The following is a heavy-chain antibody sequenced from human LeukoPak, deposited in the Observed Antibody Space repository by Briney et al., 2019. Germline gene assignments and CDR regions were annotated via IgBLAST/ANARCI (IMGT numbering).Heavy chain of an antibody. CDR2: ISTSGFST. V-gene: IGHV3-23*01. CDR3: AKDAGGSYYGSGSYYHNFFDY. D-gene: IGHD3-10*01. CDR1: GFIFSSYT. Sequence: GGSLRLSCAASGFIFSSYTMTWVRQAPGKGLEWVSVISTSGFSTDYIDSVRGRFINSRDNSKNTLYLQMNSLRAEDTAVYYCAKDAGGSYYGSGSYYHNFFDYWGQGTLVTVSS. J-gene: IGHJ4*02.